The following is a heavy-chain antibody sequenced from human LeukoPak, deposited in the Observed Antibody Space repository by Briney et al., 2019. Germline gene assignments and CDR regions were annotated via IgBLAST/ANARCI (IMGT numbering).Heavy chain of an antibody. J-gene: IGHJ5*01. D-gene: IGHD4-17*01. CDR2: ISGSGART. V-gene: IGHV3-23*01. CDR3: ANPPTVTKIRFDS. CDR1: EFAVGSNY. Sequence: GGSLRLSCAASEFAVGSNYMTWVRQAPGKGLEWVSGISGSGARTYYADPVKGRFTISRDNSKNTLYLQMNSLRAEDTAVYYCANPPTVTKIRFDSWGQGTLVTVSS.